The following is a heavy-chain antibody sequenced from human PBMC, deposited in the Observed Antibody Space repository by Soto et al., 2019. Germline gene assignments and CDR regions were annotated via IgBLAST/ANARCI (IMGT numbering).Heavy chain of an antibody. Sequence: QVQLVQSGAEVKKPGASVKVSCKASGYTFTSYGISWVRQAPGQGLEWMGWISAYNGNTNYAQKLQGRVTMTTDISTNTAYMELRSLRSDDTAVYYCARDDGLAVAGTRVFPTTSFDYWGQGTLVTVSS. V-gene: IGHV1-18*01. D-gene: IGHD6-19*01. CDR1: GYTFTSYG. J-gene: IGHJ4*02. CDR2: ISAYNGNT. CDR3: ARDDGLAVAGTRVFPTTSFDY.